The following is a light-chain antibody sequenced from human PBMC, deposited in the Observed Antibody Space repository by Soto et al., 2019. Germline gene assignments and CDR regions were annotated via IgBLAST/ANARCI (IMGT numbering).Light chain of an antibody. J-gene: IGKJ5*01. CDR2: GAS. Sequence: EIVLTPSPRTLSLSPGERATPPCRASQSVSSSYLAWYQQKPGQAPRLLIYGASSRATGIPDRFSGSGSGTDFTLTISRLEPEDFAVYYCQQYGSSPPITFGQGTRLEIK. V-gene: IGKV3-20*01. CDR3: QQYGSSPPIT. CDR1: QSVSSSY.